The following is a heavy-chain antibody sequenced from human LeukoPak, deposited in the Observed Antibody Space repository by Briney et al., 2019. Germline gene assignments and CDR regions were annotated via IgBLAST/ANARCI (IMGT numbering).Heavy chain of an antibody. V-gene: IGHV1-18*04. CDR1: GYTFTSYG. Sequence: ASVKVSCKASGYTFTSYGISWVRQAPGQGLEWMGWISAYNGNTNYAQKLQGRVTMTTDTSTSTAYMELRSLRSDDTAVYYCARARSSVYDILTGYYQRTNYYYGMDVWGKGTTVTVSS. D-gene: IGHD3-9*01. J-gene: IGHJ6*04. CDR3: ARARSSVYDILTGYYQRTNYYYGMDV. CDR2: ISAYNGNT.